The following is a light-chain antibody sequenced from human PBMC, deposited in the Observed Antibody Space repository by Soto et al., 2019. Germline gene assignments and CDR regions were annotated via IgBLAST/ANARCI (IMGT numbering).Light chain of an antibody. J-gene: IGLJ3*02. CDR1: SSDVGGYNY. Sequence: QSALTQPRSVSGSPGQSVTISCTRTSSDVGGYNYVSWYQQHPGKAPKLVIYDVSKRPSGVPDRFSGSKSANTASLTISGLQAEDEADYYCCSYAGNSLWVFGGGTQLTVL. CDR3: CSYAGNSLWV. V-gene: IGLV2-11*01. CDR2: DVS.